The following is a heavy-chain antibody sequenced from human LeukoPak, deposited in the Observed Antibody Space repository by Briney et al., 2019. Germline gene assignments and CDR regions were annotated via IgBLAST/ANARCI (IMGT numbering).Heavy chain of an antibody. V-gene: IGHV4-34*01. CDR3: ARGLRYSYGFFDY. Sequence: SETLSLTCAVYGGSFSGYYWSWIRQPPGKGLEWIGEINHSGSTNYNPSLKSRVTISVDTSKNQFSLKLSSVTAADTAVYYCARGLRYSYGFFDYWGQGTLVTVSS. CDR1: GGSFSGYY. D-gene: IGHD5-18*01. CDR2: INHSGST. J-gene: IGHJ4*02.